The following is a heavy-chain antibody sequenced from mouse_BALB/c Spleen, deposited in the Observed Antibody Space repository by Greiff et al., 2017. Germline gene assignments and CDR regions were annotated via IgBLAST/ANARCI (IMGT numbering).Heavy chain of an antibody. CDR2: ISYSGST. CDR3: AREDDYGEVWFAY. D-gene: IGHD2-4*01. J-gene: IGHJ3*01. CDR1: GYSITSDYA. Sequence: EVQGVESGPGLVKPSQSLSLTCTVTGYSITSDYAWNWIRQFPGNKLEWMGYISYSGSTSYNPSLKSRISITRDTSKNQFFLQLNSVTTEDTATYYCAREDDYGEVWFAYWGQGTLVTVSA. V-gene: IGHV3-2*02.